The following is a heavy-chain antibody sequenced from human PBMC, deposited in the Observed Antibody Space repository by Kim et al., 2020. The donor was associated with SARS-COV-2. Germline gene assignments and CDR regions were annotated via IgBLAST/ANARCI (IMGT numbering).Heavy chain of an antibody. J-gene: IGHJ6*01. CDR2: TYYRSKWYN. CDR1: GDSVSSNSAA. Sequence: SQTLSLTCVISGDSVSSNSAAWNWIRQSPSRGLEWLGRTYYRSKWYNDYALSVRSRIIINPDTCKNRVSLQLNSVTPEDTAVYYCGVHPPQPFSPSSPVRIHRRIGEGGKWGAAHRNSFRYG. CDR3: GVHPPQPFSPSSPVRIHRRIGEGGKWGAAHRNSFRYG. V-gene: IGHV6-1*01. D-gene: IGHD1-26*01.